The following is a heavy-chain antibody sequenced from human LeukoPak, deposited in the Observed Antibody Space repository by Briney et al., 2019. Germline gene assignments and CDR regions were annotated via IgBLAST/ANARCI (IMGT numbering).Heavy chain of an antibody. CDR3: AATLYDILTGYDY. D-gene: IGHD3-9*01. V-gene: IGHV3-23*01. CDR1: GFTFSSYA. Sequence: HPGGSLRLSCAASGFTFSSYAMSWVRQAPGKGLEWVSAISGSGGSTYYADSVKGRFTISRDNSKNTLYLQMNSLRAEDTAVYYCAATLYDILTGYDYWGQGTLVTVSS. CDR2: ISGSGGST. J-gene: IGHJ4*02.